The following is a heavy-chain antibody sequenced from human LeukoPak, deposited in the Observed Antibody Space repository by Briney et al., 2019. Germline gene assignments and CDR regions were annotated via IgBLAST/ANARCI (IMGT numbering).Heavy chain of an antibody. J-gene: IGHJ4*02. D-gene: IGHD3-22*01. Sequence: GGYLRLSCAASGFTFSSYWMSWVRQAPGKGLEWVANIKQDGSEKYYVDSVKGRFTISRDNAKNSLYLQMNSLRAEDTAAYYCARRQGSYFDTSGYYYGWGQGTLVTVSS. CDR2: IKQDGSEK. CDR3: ARRQGSYFDTSGYYYG. V-gene: IGHV3-7*01. CDR1: GFTFSSYW.